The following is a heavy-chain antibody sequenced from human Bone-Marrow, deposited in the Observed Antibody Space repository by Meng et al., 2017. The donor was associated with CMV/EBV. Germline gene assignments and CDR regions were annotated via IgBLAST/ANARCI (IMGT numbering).Heavy chain of an antibody. CDR3: AREGNELRYFDWLLFV. CDR2: ISYDGSNK. D-gene: IGHD3-9*01. J-gene: IGHJ4*02. CDR1: GFTFSSYA. Sequence: GESLKISCAASGFTFSSYAMHWVRQAPGKGLEWVAVISYDGSNKYYADSVKGRFTISRDNSKNTLYLLMNSLRAEDTAVYYCAREGNELRYFDWLLFVWGQGTLVTVSS. V-gene: IGHV3-30*04.